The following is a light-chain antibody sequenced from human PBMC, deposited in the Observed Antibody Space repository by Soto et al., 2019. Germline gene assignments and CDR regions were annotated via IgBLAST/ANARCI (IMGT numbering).Light chain of an antibody. V-gene: IGKV1-39*01. CDR2: SVS. CDR1: QSIGKH. Sequence: DIQMTQPPSSLSASVGDTVTITCRASQSIGKHLNWYQQKPGKAPKFLIYSVSSLQSGVPSRFSGSGSGTDFTLTINSLQPEDFATYYCQQGYSSAITFGQGTRLEIK. CDR3: QQGYSSAIT. J-gene: IGKJ5*01.